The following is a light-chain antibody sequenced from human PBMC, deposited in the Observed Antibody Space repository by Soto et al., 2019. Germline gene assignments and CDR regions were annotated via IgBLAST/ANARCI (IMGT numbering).Light chain of an antibody. CDR2: EVS. V-gene: IGLV2-14*01. CDR3: SSFTISRNTVI. Sequence: QSALTQPASVSGSPGQSITISCTGTSSDVGGYNYVSWYQQHPAKAPKLMIFEVSNRPSGISNRFSGSKSGNTASLTISGLQAEDEADYYCSSFTISRNTVIFGGGTKLTVL. J-gene: IGLJ2*01. CDR1: SSDVGGYNY.